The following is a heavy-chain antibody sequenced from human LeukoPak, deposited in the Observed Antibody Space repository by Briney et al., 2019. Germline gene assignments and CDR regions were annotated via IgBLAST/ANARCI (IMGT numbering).Heavy chain of an antibody. CDR3: ARQVATKGEWAFDV. J-gene: IGHJ3*01. CDR2: INHSGST. CDR1: GGSFSGYY. Sequence: SETLSLTCAVYGGSFSGYYWSWIRQPPGKGLEWIGEINHSGSTNYNPSLKSRVTISVDMSRNQFSLKLNSLTVADTAVYYCARQVATKGEWAFDVWGQGTMVTVSS. D-gene: IGHD5-12*01. V-gene: IGHV4-34*01.